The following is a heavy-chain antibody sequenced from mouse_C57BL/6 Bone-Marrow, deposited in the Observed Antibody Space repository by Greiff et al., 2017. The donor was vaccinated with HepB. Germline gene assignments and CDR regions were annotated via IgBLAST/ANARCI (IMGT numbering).Heavy chain of an antibody. D-gene: IGHD1-1*01. CDR3: ARGDYSGSSSLLVFDV. V-gene: IGHV1-9*01. Sequence: QVQLQQSGAELMKPGASVKLSCKATGYTFTGYWIEWVKQRPGHGLEWIGEILPGSGSTNYNEKFKGKATFTADTSSNTAYMQLSSLTTEDSAVYYCARGDYSGSSSLLVFDVWGTGTTVTVSS. CDR1: GYTFTGYW. J-gene: IGHJ1*03. CDR2: ILPGSGST.